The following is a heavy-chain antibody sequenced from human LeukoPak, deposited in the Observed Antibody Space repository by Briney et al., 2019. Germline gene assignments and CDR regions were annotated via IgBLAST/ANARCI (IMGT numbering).Heavy chain of an antibody. Sequence: PSETLSLTCAVYGGSFSGYYWSWIRQPPGKGLEWIGEINHSGSTNYNPSLKSRVTISVDTSKNQFSLKLSSVTAADTAVYYCARDLRDDYDFWSGYPLGYYGMDVWGQGTTVTVSS. CDR3: ARDLRDDYDFWSGYPLGYYGMDV. CDR1: GGSFSGYY. J-gene: IGHJ6*02. CDR2: INHSGST. D-gene: IGHD3-3*01. V-gene: IGHV4-34*09.